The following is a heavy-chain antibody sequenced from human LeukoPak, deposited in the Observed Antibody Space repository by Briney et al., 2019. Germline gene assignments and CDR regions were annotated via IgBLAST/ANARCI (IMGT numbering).Heavy chain of an antibody. CDR3: ARGSDFVWGSYRPYFDY. J-gene: IGHJ4*02. CDR1: AFTFRTYS. CDR2: ISGSTSYI. D-gene: IGHD3-16*02. Sequence: TGGSLRLSCVASAFTFRTYSMHWVRQAPGKGLEWVPSISGSTSYIYYADSVRGRFTISRDNAKNSLYLQMNSLRAEDTAVYYCARGSDFVWGSYRPYFDYWGQGTLVTVSS. V-gene: IGHV3-21*01.